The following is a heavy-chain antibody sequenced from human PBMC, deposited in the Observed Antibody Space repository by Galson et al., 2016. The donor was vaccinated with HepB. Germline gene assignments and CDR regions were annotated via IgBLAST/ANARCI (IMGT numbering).Heavy chain of an antibody. CDR2: IKSKSDGGTT. D-gene: IGHD3-10*01. V-gene: IGHV3-15*07. CDR3: ARDNFYGSGTYPPSYYYMDV. Sequence: SLRLSCAASGFTFSNAWMNWVRQAPGKGLEWVGRIKSKSDGGTTGYAAPVKGRFTISRDDSKNTLYLQMNCLRAEDTAVYYCARDNFYGSGTYPPSYYYMDVWGKGTT. J-gene: IGHJ6*03. CDR1: GFTFSNAW.